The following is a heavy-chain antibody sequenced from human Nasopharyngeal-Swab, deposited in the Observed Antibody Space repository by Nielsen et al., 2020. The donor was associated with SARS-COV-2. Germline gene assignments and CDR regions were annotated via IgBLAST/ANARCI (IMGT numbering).Heavy chain of an antibody. J-gene: IGHJ5*02. Sequence: WIRQPPGKGLEWIGYIYYSGSTNYNPSLKSRVTISVDTSKNKLSLKLSSVTAADTAVYSCARVVMVYAIYWFDPGAREPWSPSPQ. D-gene: IGHD2-8*01. CDR3: ARVVMVYAIYWFDP. CDR2: IYYSGST. V-gene: IGHV4-59*01.